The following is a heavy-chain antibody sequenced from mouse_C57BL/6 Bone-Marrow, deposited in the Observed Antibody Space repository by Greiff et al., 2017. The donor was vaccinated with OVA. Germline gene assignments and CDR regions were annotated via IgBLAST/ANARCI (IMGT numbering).Heavy chain of an antibody. V-gene: IGHV1-52*01. CDR1: GYTFTSYW. Sequence: QVQLKQPGAELVRPGSSVKLSCKASGYTFTSYWMHWVKQRPIQGLEWIGNIDPSDSETHYNQKFKDKATLTVDKSSSTAYMQLSSLTSEDSAVYYCAREGITTVVASFDYWGQGTTLTVSS. CDR3: AREGITTVVASFDY. CDR2: IDPSDSET. J-gene: IGHJ2*01. D-gene: IGHD1-1*01.